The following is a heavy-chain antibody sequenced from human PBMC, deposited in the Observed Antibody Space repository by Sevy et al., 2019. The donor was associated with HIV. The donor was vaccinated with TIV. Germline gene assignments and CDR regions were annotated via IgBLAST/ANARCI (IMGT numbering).Heavy chain of an antibody. D-gene: IGHD2-21*02. J-gene: IGHJ6*02. V-gene: IGHV3-7*01. CDR3: ARLLLELYYYYYGMDV. Sequence: GESLKISCAASGFTFSSYWMSWVRQAPGKGLEWVANIKQDGSEKYYVDSVKGRFTISRDNAKNSLYLQMNSLRAEDTAVYYCARLLLELYYYYYGMDVWGQGTTVTVSS. CDR1: GFTFSSYW. CDR2: IKQDGSEK.